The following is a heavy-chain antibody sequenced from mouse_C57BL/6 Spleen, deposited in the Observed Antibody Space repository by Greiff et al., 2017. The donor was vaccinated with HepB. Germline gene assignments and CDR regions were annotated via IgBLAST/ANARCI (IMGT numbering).Heavy chain of an antibody. CDR1: GFTFTDYY. Sequence: EVKLMESGGGLVQPGGSLSLSCAASGFTFTDYYMSWVRQPPGKALEWLGFIRNKANGYTTEYSASVKGRFTISRDKSQSILYLQMNALRAEDSATYYCARTVYSNYGYFDVWGTGTTVTVSS. CDR3: ARTVYSNYGYFDV. V-gene: IGHV7-3*01. CDR2: IRNKANGYTT. D-gene: IGHD2-5*01. J-gene: IGHJ1*03.